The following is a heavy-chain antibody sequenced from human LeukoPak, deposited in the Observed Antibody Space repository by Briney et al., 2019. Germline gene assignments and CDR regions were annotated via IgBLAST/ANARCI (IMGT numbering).Heavy chain of an antibody. J-gene: IGHJ4*02. CDR2: IYSGGST. CDR1: GFTFSSYS. CDR3: ARDRYCSGGSCYPFDY. D-gene: IGHD2-15*01. Sequence: PGGSLRLSCAASGFTFSSYSMNWVRQAPGKGLEWVSVIYSGGSTYYADSVKGRFTISRDNSKNTLYLQMNSLRAEDTAVYYCARDRYCSGGSCYPFDYWGQGTLVTVSS. V-gene: IGHV3-66*01.